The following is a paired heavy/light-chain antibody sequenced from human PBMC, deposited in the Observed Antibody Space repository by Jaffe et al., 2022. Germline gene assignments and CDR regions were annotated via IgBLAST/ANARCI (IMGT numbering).Light chain of an antibody. J-gene: IGKJ1*01. Sequence: DIVMTQSPDSLAVSLGERATINCKSSQSVLYTSNNKNNLAWYQQKPGQPPKLLIYWASTRESGVPDRFSGSGSGTDFTLTISGLQAEDVAVYYCHQYCSAPRTFGQGTKVEIK. CDR3: HQYCSAPRT. CDR2: WAS. CDR1: QSVLYTSNNKNN. V-gene: IGKV4-1*01.
Heavy chain of an antibody. V-gene: IGHV1-3*01. CDR3: ARDPHLDF. J-gene: IGHJ4*02. Sequence: QAQLVQSGAEVKKPGASLKVSCKASGYSFGSETIHWVRQAPGQRLEWMAWINVGSGNTKYSQKFQDRVTVTRDTSASTAYMELSSLRSEDTAVYYCARDPHLDFWGQGTLVTVSS. CDR2: INVGSGNT. CDR1: GYSFGSET.